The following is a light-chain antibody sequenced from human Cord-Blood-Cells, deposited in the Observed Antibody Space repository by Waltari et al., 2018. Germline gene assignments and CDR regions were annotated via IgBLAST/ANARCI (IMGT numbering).Light chain of an antibody. CDR1: SSDVGGYNY. V-gene: IGLV2-11*01. Sequence: QSALTPPRSVSGSPGQSVTLSCTGTSSDVGGYNYFSWYQQHPGKAPKLMIYDVSKRPSGVPDRFSGSKSGNTASLTISGLQAEDEADYYCCSYAGSYTLVFGGGTKLTVL. CDR3: CSYAGSYTLV. J-gene: IGLJ2*01. CDR2: DVS.